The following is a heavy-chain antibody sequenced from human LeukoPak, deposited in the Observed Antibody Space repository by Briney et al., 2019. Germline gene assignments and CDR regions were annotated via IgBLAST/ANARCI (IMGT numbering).Heavy chain of an antibody. V-gene: IGHV3-30*18. CDR1: GFSFSSYG. D-gene: IGHD2-21*02. CDR3: AKAYCGGDCYSLYAFDI. J-gene: IGHJ3*02. Sequence: GGALRLACAASGFSFSSYGMHWVRQAPAKGLEWVAVISYDGSNKYYADSVKGRFTISRDNSKNTLYLQMNSLRAEDAAVYYCAKAYCGGDCYSLYAFDIWGQGTMVTVSS. CDR2: ISYDGSNK.